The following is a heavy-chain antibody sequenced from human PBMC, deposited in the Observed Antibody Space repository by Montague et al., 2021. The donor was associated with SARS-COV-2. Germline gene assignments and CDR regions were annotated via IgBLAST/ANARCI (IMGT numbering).Heavy chain of an antibody. D-gene: IGHD3-22*01. V-gene: IGHV4-34*01. Sequence: SETLSLTCAVYDGSFSDYSWAWIRQPPGKGLEWIGEINHRGSPNYNPSLKSGSTISVDTSKNQFSLKMTSVTAADTAVFYCARGRQHINMVVVVVTGGEYYFDFWGQGTLVAVSS. CDR2: INHRGSP. CDR3: ARGRQHINMVVVVVTGGEYYFDF. J-gene: IGHJ4*02. CDR1: DGSFSDYS.